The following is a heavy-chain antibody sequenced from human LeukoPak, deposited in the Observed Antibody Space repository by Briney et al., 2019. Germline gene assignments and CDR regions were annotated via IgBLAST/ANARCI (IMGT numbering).Heavy chain of an antibody. D-gene: IGHD6-6*01. CDR1: GEPFSGYY. J-gene: IGHJ4*02. CDR3: ARGHSTSGFDY. Sequence: PSETLSLTCAVYGEPFSGYYWTWLRQPPGKGLEWIGQIDHSGSVNYNPSLESRVSISVDKPKKQFSLKVNSVTAADTAVYFCARGHSTSGFDYWGQGARVSVSS. CDR2: IDHSGSV. V-gene: IGHV4-34*01.